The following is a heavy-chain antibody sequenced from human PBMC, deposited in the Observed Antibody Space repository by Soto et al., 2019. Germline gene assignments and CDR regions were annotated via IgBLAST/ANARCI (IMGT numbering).Heavy chain of an antibody. CDR2: IIPIFGTA. J-gene: IGHJ4*02. CDR3: ARTRSSGWYYFDY. V-gene: IGHV1-69*01. CDR1: VGTFSSYA. D-gene: IGHD6-19*01. Sequence: QVQLVQSGAEVKQPGSSVKVSCKASVGTFSSYAISWVRQAPRQGLEWMGGIIPIFGTANYAQKFQGRVTSTADESTSTAYMELSSLRSEDTAVYYCARTRSSGWYYFDYWGQGTLVTVSS.